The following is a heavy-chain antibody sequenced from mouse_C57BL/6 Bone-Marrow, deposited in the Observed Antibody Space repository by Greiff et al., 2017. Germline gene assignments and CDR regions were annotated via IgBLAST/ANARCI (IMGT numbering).Heavy chain of an antibody. CDR2: INPSSGYT. Sequence: VQLQQSGAELAKPGASVKLSCKASGYTFTSYWMHWVKQRPGQGLEWIGYINPSSGYTKYNQKFKGKATLTADKSSSTAYMQLSSLTYEDSAVYYCARTGSNGGYWGQGTTLTVSS. V-gene: IGHV1-7*01. D-gene: IGHD2-5*01. CDR3: ARTGSNGGY. J-gene: IGHJ2*01. CDR1: GYTFTSYW.